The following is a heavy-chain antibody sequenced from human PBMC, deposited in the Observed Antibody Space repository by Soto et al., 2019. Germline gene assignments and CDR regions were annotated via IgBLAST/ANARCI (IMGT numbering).Heavy chain of an antibody. CDR1: GGSISSGGYS. V-gene: IGHV4-30-2*01. Sequence: SETLSLTCAVSGGSISSGGYSWSWIRQPPGKGLEWIGYIYHSGSTYYNPSLKSRVTISVDRSKNQFSLKLSSVTAADTAVYYCARGTPISDWNYSYYNWFDPWGQGTLVTVSS. J-gene: IGHJ5*02. CDR2: IYHSGST. CDR3: ARGTPISDWNYSYYNWFDP. D-gene: IGHD1-7*01.